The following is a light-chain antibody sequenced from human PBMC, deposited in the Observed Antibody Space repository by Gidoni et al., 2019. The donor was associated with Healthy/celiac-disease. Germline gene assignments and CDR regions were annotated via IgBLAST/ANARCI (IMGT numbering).Light chain of an antibody. CDR1: QSVLSSSNNKNY. CDR2: CAS. J-gene: IGKJ4*01. V-gene: IGKV4-1*01. Sequence: DIVMTQSPDSPAVSLGERATINCKSSQSVLSSSNNKNYLAWYQQQPGQPPKLLIYCASTRESGVPDRFSGSGSGTDFTLTISSLQAEDVAVYYCQQYYSTPLTFGGGTKVEIK. CDR3: QQYYSTPLT.